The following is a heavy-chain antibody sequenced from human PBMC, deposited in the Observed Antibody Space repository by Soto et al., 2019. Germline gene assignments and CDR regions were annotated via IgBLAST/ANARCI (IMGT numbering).Heavy chain of an antibody. Sequence: GASVGLSCVASGFTFTTYAMTWFRQGPGKGLEWVSIISGSGGSTHYADPVKGRFIISRDNSKNTLFLQMNGLRAEDTAVYYCAKTGFGPYCSSTRCVHFDDWGQGTLVTV. CDR1: GFTFTTYA. J-gene: IGHJ4*02. CDR2: ISGSGGST. V-gene: IGHV3-23*01. D-gene: IGHD2-2*01. CDR3: AKTGFGPYCSSTRCVHFDD.